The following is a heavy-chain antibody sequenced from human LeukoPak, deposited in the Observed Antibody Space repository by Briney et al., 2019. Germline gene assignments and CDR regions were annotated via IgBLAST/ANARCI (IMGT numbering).Heavy chain of an antibody. V-gene: IGHV4-61*02. Sequence: PSQTLSLTCTVSGGSISSGSYYWSWIRQPAGKGLEWIGRIYTSGSTNYSPSLKSRVTISVDTSKNQFSLKLSSVTAADTAVYYCARVTIGSSSSPNYYYYYYMDVWGKGTTVTVSS. CDR2: IYTSGST. CDR1: GGSISSGSYY. CDR3: ARVTIGSSSSPNYYYYYYMDV. J-gene: IGHJ6*03. D-gene: IGHD6-6*01.